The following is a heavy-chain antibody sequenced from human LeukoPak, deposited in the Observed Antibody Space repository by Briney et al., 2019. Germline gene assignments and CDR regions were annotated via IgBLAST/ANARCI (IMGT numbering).Heavy chain of an antibody. J-gene: IGHJ4*02. CDR3: AKDLEAVAGTIVNDY. V-gene: IGHV3-23*01. Sequence: GGSLRLSCTVYGFTFSKYAMNWVRQGPGKGLEWVSGIGASGGTTYYADSVQGRFTISRDNSKNTLSLQVNSLRAEDTRVYFCAKDLEAVAGTIVNDYWGQGTLVTVSS. CDR1: GFTFSKYA. D-gene: IGHD6-19*01. CDR2: IGASGGTT.